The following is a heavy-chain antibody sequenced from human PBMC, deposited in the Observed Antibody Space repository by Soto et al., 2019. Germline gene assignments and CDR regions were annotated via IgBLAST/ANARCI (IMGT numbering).Heavy chain of an antibody. CDR3: ARDEVVAAQGWGYHFDS. J-gene: IGHJ4*02. CDR1: GFTFRSYG. Sequence: PGGSRRRSWAASGFTFRSYGMHWVRQAPGKGLEWVAVTLFDGSNSYYADSVKGRFTISRDNSKKTLYLQMNSLRAEDTALYYCARDEVVAAQGWGYHFDSWGQGALVTVSS. V-gene: IGHV3-30*03. D-gene: IGHD2-15*01. CDR2: TLFDGSNS.